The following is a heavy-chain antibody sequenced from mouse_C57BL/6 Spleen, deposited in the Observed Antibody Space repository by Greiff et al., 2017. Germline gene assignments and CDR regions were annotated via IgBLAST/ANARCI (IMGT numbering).Heavy chain of an antibody. V-gene: IGHV1-15*01. CDR3: TRGDTTVVAPDFDY. CDR1: GYTFTDYE. Sequence: VKLMESGAELVRPGASVTLSCKASGYTFTDYEMHWVKPTPVHGLEWIGAIDPETGGTAYNQKFKGKAILTADKSSSTASMELRSLTSEDSAVYYCTRGDTTVVAPDFDYWGQGTTLTVSS. D-gene: IGHD1-1*01. J-gene: IGHJ2*01. CDR2: IDPETGGT.